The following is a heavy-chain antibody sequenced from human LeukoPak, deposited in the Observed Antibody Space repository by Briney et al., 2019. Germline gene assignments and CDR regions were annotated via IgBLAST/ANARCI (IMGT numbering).Heavy chain of an antibody. CDR2: IAHSGHTNY. V-gene: IGHV4-34*01. CDR1: GGTLRGYY. J-gene: IGHJ3*02. CDR3: VRELQMERGAFDI. D-gene: IGHD1-1*01. Sequence: PSETLSLTCAVYGGTLRGYYWSWVRQSSGAGLEWIGEIAHSGHTNYNYNPSLKSRFTISVDKSKNQFSLNLNSVTAADTAVYYCVRELQMERGAFDIWGQGTMVTVSP.